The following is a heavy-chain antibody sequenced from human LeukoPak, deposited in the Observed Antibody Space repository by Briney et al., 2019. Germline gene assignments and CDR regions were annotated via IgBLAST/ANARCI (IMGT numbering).Heavy chain of an antibody. D-gene: IGHD1-26*01. Sequence: SETLSLTCTVSGGSINTYYWSWIRQPAGKGLEWIGRIYASGTTNYNPSLKSRVTMSVDTSKNQFSLKLSSVTAADTAVYYCAREVGATEFDYWGQGTLVTVSS. CDR2: IYASGTT. J-gene: IGHJ4*02. CDR3: AREVGATEFDY. V-gene: IGHV4-4*07. CDR1: GGSINTYY.